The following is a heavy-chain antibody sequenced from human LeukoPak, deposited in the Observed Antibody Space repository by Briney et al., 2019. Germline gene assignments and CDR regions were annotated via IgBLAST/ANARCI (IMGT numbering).Heavy chain of an antibody. CDR1: GDSVSSNSAA. Sequence: SQTLSLTCAISGDSVSSNSAAWNWIRQSPSRGLEWLGRTYYRSKWYNDYAVSVKSRITISPDTSKNQFSLQLNSVTPEDTAVYYCAREPDNWNYEYYYYMDVWGKGTTVTVSS. V-gene: IGHV6-1*01. CDR3: AREPDNWNYEYYYYMDV. J-gene: IGHJ6*03. D-gene: IGHD1-7*01. CDR2: TYYRSKWYN.